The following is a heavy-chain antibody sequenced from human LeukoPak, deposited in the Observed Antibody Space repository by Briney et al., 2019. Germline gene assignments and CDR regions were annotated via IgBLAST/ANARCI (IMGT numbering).Heavy chain of an antibody. D-gene: IGHD3-22*01. Sequence: GGSLRLSCAPSGFTFSSYSMNWVRQAPGKGLEWVSYISGSSSTIYYADSVKGRFTISRDNAKNSLYLQLNSLRDEDTAVYYCARAATYYYDSSGYYPYAFDIWGQGTMVTVSS. V-gene: IGHV3-48*02. CDR2: ISGSSSTI. CDR1: GFTFSSYS. CDR3: ARAATYYYDSSGYYPYAFDI. J-gene: IGHJ3*02.